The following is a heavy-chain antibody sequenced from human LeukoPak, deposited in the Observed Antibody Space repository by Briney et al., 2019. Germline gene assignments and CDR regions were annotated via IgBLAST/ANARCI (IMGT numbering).Heavy chain of an antibody. Sequence: SETLSLTCTVSGGSISSSSYYWGWIRQPPGKGLEWIGSIYYSGSTYCNPSLKSRVTISVDTSKNQFSLKLSSVTAADTAVYYCAREVTIFGVVRAPYFDYWGQGTLVTVSS. J-gene: IGHJ4*02. CDR3: AREVTIFGVVRAPYFDY. V-gene: IGHV4-39*07. CDR1: GGSISSSSYY. CDR2: IYYSGST. D-gene: IGHD3-3*01.